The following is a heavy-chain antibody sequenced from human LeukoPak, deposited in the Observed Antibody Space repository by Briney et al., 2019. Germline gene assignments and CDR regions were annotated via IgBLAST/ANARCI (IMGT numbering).Heavy chain of an antibody. CDR2: INHSGST. CDR3: ARAGGYGYYGMDV. D-gene: IGHD5-12*01. CDR1: GGSFSGYY. J-gene: IGHJ6*02. Sequence: PSETLSLTCAVYGGSFSGYYWRWIRQPPGKGLEWIGEINHSGSTNYNPSLKSRVTISVDTSKNQFSLKLSSVTAADTAVYYCARAGGYGYYGMDVWGQGTTVTVSS. V-gene: IGHV4-34*01.